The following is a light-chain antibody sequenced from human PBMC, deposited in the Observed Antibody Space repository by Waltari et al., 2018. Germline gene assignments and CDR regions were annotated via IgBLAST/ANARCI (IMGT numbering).Light chain of an antibody. Sequence: QAVVTQEPSLTVSPGGTVTLTCGSSTGAVTSGHYPYWFQQKPGQAPRTVIYGTRNKHAWSPARVSGSLLGGKAALTLSGAQPEDEAEYYCLLSYSGPWVFGGGTKLTVL. CDR2: GTR. J-gene: IGLJ3*02. V-gene: IGLV7-46*01. CDR3: LLSYSGPWV. CDR1: TGAVTSGHY.